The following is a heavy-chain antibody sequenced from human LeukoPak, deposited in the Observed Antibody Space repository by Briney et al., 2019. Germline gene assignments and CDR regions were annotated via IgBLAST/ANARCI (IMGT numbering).Heavy chain of an antibody. D-gene: IGHD3-22*01. J-gene: IGHJ4*02. CDR2: ISSSSSYI. Sequence: GGSLRLSCAASGFTFSSYSMNWVRQAPGKGLEWVSSISSSSSYIYYADSVKGRFTISRDNSKNTLYLQMNSLRAEDTAVYYCAKDNPITMIPDYWGQGTLVTVSS. CDR3: AKDNPITMIPDY. CDR1: GFTFSSYS. V-gene: IGHV3-21*04.